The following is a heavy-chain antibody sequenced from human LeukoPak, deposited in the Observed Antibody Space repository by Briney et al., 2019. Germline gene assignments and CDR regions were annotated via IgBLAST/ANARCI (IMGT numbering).Heavy chain of an antibody. CDR2: IFGSCGST. D-gene: IGHD4-11*01. V-gene: IGHV3-23*01. CDR3: AKEGLQFSFDY. J-gene: IGHJ4*02. Sequence: SSIFGSCGSTYYAASVKGRFTISRDNSKNTLYVQMNSLRGEETGVYYCAKEGLQFSFDYWGQGTLVTVSS.